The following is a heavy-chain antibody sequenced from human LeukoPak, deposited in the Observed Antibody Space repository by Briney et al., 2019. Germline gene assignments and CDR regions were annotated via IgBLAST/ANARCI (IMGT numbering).Heavy chain of an antibody. Sequence: EASVKVSCKASGGTFSSYAISWVRQAPGQGLEWMGRIIPILGIANYAQKFQGRVTMTEDTSTDTAYMELSSLRSEDTAVYYCATGPLVRGGLVFDYWGQGTLVTVSS. J-gene: IGHJ4*02. CDR2: IIPILGIA. CDR1: GGTFSSYA. V-gene: IGHV1-69*04. CDR3: ATGPLVRGGLVFDY. D-gene: IGHD3-10*01.